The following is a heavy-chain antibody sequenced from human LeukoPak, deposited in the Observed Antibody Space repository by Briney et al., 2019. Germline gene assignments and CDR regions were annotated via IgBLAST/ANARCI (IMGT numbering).Heavy chain of an antibody. CDR3: ARHGNGSRAMAVDY. CDR2: IYYSGST. Sequence: PSETLSLTCTVSGGSISSSSYYWGWIRQPPGKGLEWIGSIYYSGSTYYNPSLKSRVTISVDTSKNQFSLKLSSVTAADTAVYYCARHGNGSRAMAVDYWGQGTLVTVSS. CDR1: GGSISSSSYY. J-gene: IGHJ4*02. D-gene: IGHD1-26*01. V-gene: IGHV4-39*01.